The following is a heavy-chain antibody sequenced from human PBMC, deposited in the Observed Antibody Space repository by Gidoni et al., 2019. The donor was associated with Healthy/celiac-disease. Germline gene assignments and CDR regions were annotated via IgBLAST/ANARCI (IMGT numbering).Heavy chain of an antibody. Sequence: QVQLVESGGGVVQPGRSLRLSCAASGFTFSSYGRHWVRQAPGKGLEWVAVIWYDGSNKYYADAVKGRFTISRDNSKNTLYLQMNSLRAEDTAVYYCARSPPAPGYSSSRHELDYWGQGTLVTVSS. D-gene: IGHD6-13*01. V-gene: IGHV3-33*01. J-gene: IGHJ4*02. CDR2: IWYDGSNK. CDR3: ARSPPAPGYSSSRHELDY. CDR1: GFTFSSYG.